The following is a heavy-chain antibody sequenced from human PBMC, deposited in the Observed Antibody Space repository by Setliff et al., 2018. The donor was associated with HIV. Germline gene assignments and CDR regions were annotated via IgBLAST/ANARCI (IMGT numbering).Heavy chain of an antibody. V-gene: IGHV5-51*01. CDR2: IYLSDSDT. CDR1: GYTFPQAW. J-gene: IGHJ4*02. Sequence: PGESLKISCKGSGYTFPQAWIGWVRQMPGKGLEWMGIIYLSDSDTRYSQSFQGHVTISADKSISTAYLQWSSLKASDTAMYYCATSPGTYSSSSSSYFDYWGQGTLVTVSS. CDR3: ATSPGTYSSSSSSYFDY. D-gene: IGHD6-6*01.